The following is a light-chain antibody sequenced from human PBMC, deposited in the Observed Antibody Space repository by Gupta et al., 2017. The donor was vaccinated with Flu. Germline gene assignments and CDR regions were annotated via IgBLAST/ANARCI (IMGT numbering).Light chain of an antibody. CDR1: SSDVGSYNL. CDR3: CSYAGSSTWV. CDR2: EGS. V-gene: IGLV2-23*01. Sequence: SALTQPASVSGSPGQSTTISCTGTSSDVGSYNLVSWYQQPPGKAPKLMIYEGSKRPSGVSNRFSGSKSGNTASLTISGLQAEDEADYYCCSYAGSSTWVFGGGTKLTVL. J-gene: IGLJ3*02.